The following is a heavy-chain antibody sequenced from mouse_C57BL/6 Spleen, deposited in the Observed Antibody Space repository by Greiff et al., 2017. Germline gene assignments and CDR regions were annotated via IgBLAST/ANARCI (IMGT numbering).Heavy chain of an antibody. CDR2: IYPGDGDT. CDR1: GYAFSSYW. J-gene: IGHJ4*01. V-gene: IGHV1-80*01. CDR3: AREGPLWAMDY. D-gene: IGHD6-1*01. Sequence: VQLQQSGAELVKPGASVKISCKASGYAFSSYWMTWVKQRPGKGLEWIGQIYPGDGDTNYNGKFKGKATLTADKSSSTAYMQLSSLTSEDSAVVIWAREGPLWAMDYWGQGTSVTVSS.